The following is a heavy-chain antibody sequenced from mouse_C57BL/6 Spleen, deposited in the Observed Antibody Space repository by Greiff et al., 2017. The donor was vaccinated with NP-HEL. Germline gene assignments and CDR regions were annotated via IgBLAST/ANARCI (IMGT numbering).Heavy chain of an antibody. Sequence: VQLQQSGAELVRPGASVKLSCTASGFNIKDDYMHWVKQRPEQGLEWIGWIDPENGDTEYASKFQGKATITADTSSNTAYLQLSSLTSEDTAVYYCTTGYDVGKGFAYWGQGTLVTVSA. CDR2: IDPENGDT. V-gene: IGHV14-4*01. J-gene: IGHJ3*01. CDR1: GFNIKDDY. D-gene: IGHD2-2*01. CDR3: TTGYDVGKGFAY.